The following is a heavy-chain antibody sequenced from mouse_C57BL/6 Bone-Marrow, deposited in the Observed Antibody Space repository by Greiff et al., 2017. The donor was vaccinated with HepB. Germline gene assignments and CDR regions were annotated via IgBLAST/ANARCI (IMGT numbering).Heavy chain of an antibody. CDR3: ARKEGKLGRFAY. D-gene: IGHD4-1*01. Sequence: EVQLQQSGPELVKPGASVKIPCKASGYTFTDYNMDWVKQSHGKSLEWIGDINPNNGGTNYNQKFKGKATLTVDKSSSTAYMELRSLTSEDTAVYYCARKEGKLGRFAYWGQGTLVTVSA. CDR2: INPNNGGT. J-gene: IGHJ3*01. CDR1: GYTFTDYN. V-gene: IGHV1-18*01.